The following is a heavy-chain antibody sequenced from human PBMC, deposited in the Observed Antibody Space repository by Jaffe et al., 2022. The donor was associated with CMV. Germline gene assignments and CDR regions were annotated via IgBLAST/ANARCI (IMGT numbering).Heavy chain of an antibody. J-gene: IGHJ4*02. V-gene: IGHV4-39*01. CDR3: ARHSGLRAVDY. CDR1: GGSINNNNYY. D-gene: IGHD2-15*01. CDR2: VYYTGST. Sequence: QLQLQESGPGLVKPSETLSLTCSVSGGSINNNNYYWGWIRQPPGKGLEWIGAVYYTGSTHSNPSLKNRVTISVDKSKNQFSLKLNSVIAADTAVYYCARHSGLRAVDYWGQGTLVTVSS.